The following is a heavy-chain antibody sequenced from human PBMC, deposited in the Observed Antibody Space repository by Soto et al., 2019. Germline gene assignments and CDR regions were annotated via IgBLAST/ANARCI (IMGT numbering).Heavy chain of an antibody. Sequence: ASVKVSCKASGYTFTSYYMHWVRQAPGQGLEWMGIINPSGGSTSYAQKFQGRVSMTRDTSTSTVYMELSSLRSEDTAVYYCARGTTMIVVVNPPYYYGMDVWGQGTTVTVSS. J-gene: IGHJ6*02. CDR2: INPSGGST. D-gene: IGHD3-22*01. CDR1: GYTFTSYY. CDR3: ARGTTMIVVVNPPYYYGMDV. V-gene: IGHV1-46*01.